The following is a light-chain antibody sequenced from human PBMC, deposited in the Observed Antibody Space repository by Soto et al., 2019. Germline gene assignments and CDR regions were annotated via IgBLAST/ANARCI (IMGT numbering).Light chain of an antibody. Sequence: QSVLTQPPSVSGAPGQRVTFSCTGSSSNIGAGHDVHWYQQLPGTAPKLLIYANNNRPSGVPDRFSGSKSGTSASLAITGLQAEDEADYYCQSYDSSLSGYVFGTGTKLTVL. CDR1: SSNIGAGHD. CDR3: QSYDSSLSGYV. V-gene: IGLV1-40*01. J-gene: IGLJ1*01. CDR2: ANN.